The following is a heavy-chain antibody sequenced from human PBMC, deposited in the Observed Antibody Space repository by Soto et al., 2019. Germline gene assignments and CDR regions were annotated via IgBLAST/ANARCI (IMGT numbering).Heavy chain of an antibody. D-gene: IGHD5-12*01. CDR3: AREEPDMSGYDSDYSYCMDV. CDR1: GFTFSDYY. J-gene: IGHJ6*02. V-gene: IGHV3-11*01. CDR2: ISSSGSTI. Sequence: GGSLRLSCAASGFTFSDYYMSWIRQAPGKGLEWVSYISSSGSTIYYADSVKGRFTIYRDNAKNSLYLQMNSLRAEDTAVYYCAREEPDMSGYDSDYSYCMDVWGQGTTVTVSS.